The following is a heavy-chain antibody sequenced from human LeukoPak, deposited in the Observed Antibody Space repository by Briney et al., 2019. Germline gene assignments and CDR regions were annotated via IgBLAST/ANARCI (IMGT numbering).Heavy chain of an antibody. CDR2: INPSGGST. V-gene: IGHV1-46*01. J-gene: IGHJ5*02. CDR1: VYTFTSYY. CDR3: ARDTSVVSRAPAAIFDP. D-gene: IGHD2-2*01. Sequence: GASVKVSCKASVYTFTSYYMHWVRQAPGQGLEWMGIINPSGGSTSYAQRFQGRVTMTRDTSTSTVYMELSSLRSEDTAVYYCARDTSVVSRAPAAIFDPWGQGTLVTVSS.